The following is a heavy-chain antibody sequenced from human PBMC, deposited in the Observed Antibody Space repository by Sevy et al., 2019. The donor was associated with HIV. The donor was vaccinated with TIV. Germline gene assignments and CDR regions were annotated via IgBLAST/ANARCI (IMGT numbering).Heavy chain of an antibody. V-gene: IGHV3-7*01. Sequence: GWSLRLSCAASGFSFSSFWMSWVRQSPGKGLEWVANIKEDGSEKYYVDSVKGRFTISRDNAKNSLYLQMNSLRAEDTAVYYCAREGQWSPPGDYWGQGTLVTVSS. J-gene: IGHJ4*02. CDR2: IKEDGSEK. CDR1: GFSFSSFW. CDR3: AREGQWSPPGDY. D-gene: IGHD2-15*01.